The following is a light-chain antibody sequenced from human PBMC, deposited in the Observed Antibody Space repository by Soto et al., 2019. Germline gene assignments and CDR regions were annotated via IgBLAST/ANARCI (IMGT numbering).Light chain of an antibody. V-gene: IGLV2-14*01. J-gene: IGLJ3*02. CDR1: SRDVGNYNY. Sequence: QSVLTQPASVSGSPGQSITISCTGTSRDVGNYNYVSWYQQDPGKAPKLIIYEVSNRPSGVPDRFSGSKSGTSASLAITGLQTDDEADYYCQSYDSSLRLAVFGGGTQLTVL. CDR3: QSYDSSLRLAV. CDR2: EVS.